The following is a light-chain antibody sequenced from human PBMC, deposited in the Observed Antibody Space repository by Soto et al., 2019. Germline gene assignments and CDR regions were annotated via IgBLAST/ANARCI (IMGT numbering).Light chain of an antibody. V-gene: IGLV2-8*01. CDR2: DVN. J-gene: IGLJ2*01. CDR3: ISYAGSNRPA. Sequence: QSALTQPPSASGSPGQSVAISCSGTSSDVGGYNYVSWYQQHPGKAPKLMIYDVNKRPSGVPDRFSGSKSVNTASLTVSGLQAEDEADYYCISYAGSNRPAFGGGTKVTV. CDR1: SSDVGGYNY.